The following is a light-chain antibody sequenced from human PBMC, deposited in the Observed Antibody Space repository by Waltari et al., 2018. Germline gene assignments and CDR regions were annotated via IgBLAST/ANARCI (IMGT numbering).Light chain of an antibody. V-gene: IGLV2-23*02. J-gene: IGLJ2*01. CDR1: RRDVGSFNL. CDR3: CSYAGSSTLV. CDR2: EVS. Sequence: SALPKPASVSGSPGQSFTISCTGPRRDVGSFNLVSWYQQHQGKDPKLMIYEVSKRPSGVSNRFSGSKSGNTASLTISGLQAEDEADYYCCSYAGSSTLVFGGGTKLTVL.